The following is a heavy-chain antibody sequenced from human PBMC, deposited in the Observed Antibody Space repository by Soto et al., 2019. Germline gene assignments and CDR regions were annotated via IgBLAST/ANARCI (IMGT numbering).Heavy chain of an antibody. CDR3: ATIVPAAIASYYSMDV. D-gene: IGHD2-2*01. CDR2: IYYSGST. J-gene: IGHJ6*02. CDR1: GGSISSSSYY. V-gene: IGHV4-39*01. Sequence: SETLSLTCTVSGGSISSSSYYWGWIRQPPGKGLEWIGSIYYSGSTYYNPSLKSRVTISVDTSKNQFSLKLSSVTAADTAVYYCATIVPAAIASYYSMDVWGQGTTVTVSS.